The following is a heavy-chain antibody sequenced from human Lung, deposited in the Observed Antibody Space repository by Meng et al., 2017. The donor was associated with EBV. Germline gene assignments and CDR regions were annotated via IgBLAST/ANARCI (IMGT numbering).Heavy chain of an antibody. CDR3: AHRSPGTYYRY. CDR2: IFWNDDK. CDR1: GFSLSAIGVG. Sequence: ISFEDAVPTRAKPPLTLTLTCTVSGFSLSAIGVGVGWIRQPPGKALEWLALIFWNDDKRFSPSLKSRLTITRDTSKTQVVLTMTDMDPVDTATYYCAHRSPGTYYRYWGQGTLVTVSS. V-gene: IGHV2-5*01. D-gene: IGHD1-26*01. J-gene: IGHJ4*02.